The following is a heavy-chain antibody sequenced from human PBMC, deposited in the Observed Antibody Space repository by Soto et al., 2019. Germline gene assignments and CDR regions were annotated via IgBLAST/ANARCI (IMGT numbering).Heavy chain of an antibody. Sequence: QVQLVESGGGVVQPGRSLRLSCAASGFTFSSYAMHWVRQAPGKGLEWVAVLSYDGSNKYYAGSLKGRFTISRDNSKNTLYLQMSSLRAGDTAVYYCARDNSPHSSGWHNRHFDYWGQGPLVTVSS. CDR2: LSYDGSNK. CDR1: GFTFSSYA. CDR3: ARDNSPHSSGWHNRHFDY. J-gene: IGHJ4*02. V-gene: IGHV3-30-3*01. D-gene: IGHD6-19*01.